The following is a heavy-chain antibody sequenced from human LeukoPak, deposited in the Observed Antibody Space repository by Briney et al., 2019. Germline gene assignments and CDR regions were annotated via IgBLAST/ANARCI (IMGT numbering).Heavy chain of an antibody. J-gene: IGHJ3*02. Sequence: GSLRLSCAASGFTFSSYGMHWVRQAPGKGLEWVAVIWYDGSNKYYADSVKGRFTISRDNSKNTLYLQMNSLRAEDTAVYYCARDDSSSWIDAFDIWGQGTMVTVSS. V-gene: IGHV3-33*01. D-gene: IGHD6-13*01. CDR3: ARDDSSSWIDAFDI. CDR1: GFTFSSYG. CDR2: IWYDGSNK.